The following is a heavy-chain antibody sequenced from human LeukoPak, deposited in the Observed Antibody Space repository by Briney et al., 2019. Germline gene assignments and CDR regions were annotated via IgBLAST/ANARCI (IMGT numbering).Heavy chain of an antibody. CDR3: ARDDYDILTGCPKIHYYYYGMDV. CDR2: IKQDGSEK. D-gene: IGHD3-9*01. Sequence: PGGSLRLSCAASGFTFSSYWMSWVRQAPGKGLEWVANIKQDGSEKYYVDSVKGRFTISRDNAKNSLYLQMNSLRAEDTAVYYCARDDYDILTGCPKIHYYYYGMDVWGQGTTVTVSS. J-gene: IGHJ6*02. V-gene: IGHV3-7*01. CDR1: GFTFSSYW.